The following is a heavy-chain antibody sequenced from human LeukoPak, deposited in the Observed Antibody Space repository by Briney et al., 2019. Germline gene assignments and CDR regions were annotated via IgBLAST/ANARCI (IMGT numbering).Heavy chain of an antibody. V-gene: IGHV3-23*01. CDR3: ARDRAAFDS. CDR1: GFTFSSFP. Sequence: GGSLRLSCAASGFTFSSFPTSWVRQAPGKGLQWVSGITGRGGNTYYADSVGGRFTISRDNSKNTLSLQMDSLRAEDTAIYYCARDRAAFDSWGQGTLVTVSS. J-gene: IGHJ4*02. D-gene: IGHD6-25*01. CDR2: ITGRGGNT.